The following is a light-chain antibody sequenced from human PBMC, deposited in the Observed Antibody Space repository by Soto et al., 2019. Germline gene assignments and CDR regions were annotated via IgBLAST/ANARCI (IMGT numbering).Light chain of an antibody. CDR2: RNN. CDR3: AAWDDTLDAQG. J-gene: IGLJ3*02. Sequence: QSVLTQSPSASGTPGQRVTISCSGSRSNIGRNFAYWYQHVPGTAPRLLIQRNNERPSGVPDRFSGSKAGTSVSLAISGLRSEDEATYYFAAWDDTLDAQGFGGGTKLTVL. CDR1: RSNIGRNF. V-gene: IGLV1-47*01.